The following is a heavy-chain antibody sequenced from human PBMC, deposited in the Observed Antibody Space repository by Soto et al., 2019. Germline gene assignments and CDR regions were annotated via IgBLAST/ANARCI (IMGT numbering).Heavy chain of an antibody. Sequence: EVHLLGSGGDLVKPGGSLRLSCEVSGFTFNNFAMSWVRQSPGKGLEWVSTISSDGDLRHYAESVKGRFTISRDNSKSSLFLQMNSLRDEDTALYFCAKVRQRFLDILTGATNFDSWGQGTLVNVSS. V-gene: IGHV3-23*01. CDR2: ISSDGDLR. D-gene: IGHD3-9*01. CDR3: AKVRQRFLDILTGATNFDS. J-gene: IGHJ4*02. CDR1: GFTFNNFA.